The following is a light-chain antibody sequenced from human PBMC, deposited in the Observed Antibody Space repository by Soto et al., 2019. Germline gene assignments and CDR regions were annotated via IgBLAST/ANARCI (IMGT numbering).Light chain of an antibody. CDR1: QSVSSSY. CDR3: QQYGRSLRT. V-gene: IGKV3-20*01. J-gene: IGKJ1*01. Sequence: EIVLTQSPGTLSLSPGERATLSCTASQSVSSSYLAWYQQKPGQAPRLLIYGASYRATGIPDRFSGSGSGTGFTLTISRLEPEDLAVYYCQQYGRSLRTFGQGTKVEIK. CDR2: GAS.